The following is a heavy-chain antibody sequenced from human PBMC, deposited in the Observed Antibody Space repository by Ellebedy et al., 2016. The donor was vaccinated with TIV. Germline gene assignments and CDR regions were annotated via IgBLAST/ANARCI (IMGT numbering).Heavy chain of an antibody. CDR3: VRDRGEGGLPSFFDL. CDR1: GFSLRICR. D-gene: IGHD3-10*01. Sequence: GGSLRLSCEASGFSLRICRMNWVRQAPGKGLEWVSLISSDGHYSNYRDSVKGRFTTSRDNDKNSLLLQMDSLRAEDTAIYYCVRDRGEGGLPSFFDLWGQGALVTVSA. CDR2: ISSDGHYS. V-gene: IGHV3-21*06. J-gene: IGHJ4*02.